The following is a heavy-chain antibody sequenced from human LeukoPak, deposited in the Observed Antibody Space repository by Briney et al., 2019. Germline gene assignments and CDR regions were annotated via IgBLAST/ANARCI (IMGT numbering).Heavy chain of an antibody. CDR2: IHYSGST. Sequence: PSETLTLTCTVSGGSISSGGYYWSWIRQHPGKGLEWIGCIHYSGSTNYNPSLKSRVTISVDTSKNQFSLKLSSVTAADTAVYYCARSRKGGFFVPAARVWWFDPWGQGTLVTVSS. V-gene: IGHV4-31*03. CDR1: GGSISSGGYY. J-gene: IGHJ5*02. D-gene: IGHD2-2*01. CDR3: ARSRKGGFFVPAARVWWFDP.